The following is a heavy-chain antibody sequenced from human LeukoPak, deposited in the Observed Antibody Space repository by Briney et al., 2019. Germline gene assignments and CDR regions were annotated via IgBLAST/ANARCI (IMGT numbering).Heavy chain of an antibody. CDR3: VRGYISGSPDAFDI. J-gene: IGHJ3*02. D-gene: IGHD5-12*01. V-gene: IGHV1-2*04. CDR2: INPNSGGT. CDR1: GYTFTGYY. Sequence: ASVKVSCKASGYTFTGYYMHWVRQAPGQGLEWMGWINPNSGGTNYAQKFQGWVTMTRDTSISTAYMELSRLRSDDTAVYYCVRGYISGSPDAFDIWGQGTMVTVSS.